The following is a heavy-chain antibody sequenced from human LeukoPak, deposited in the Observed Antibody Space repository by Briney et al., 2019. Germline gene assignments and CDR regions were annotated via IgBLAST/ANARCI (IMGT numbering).Heavy chain of an antibody. CDR2: MNPNSGNT. V-gene: IGHV1-8*03. D-gene: IGHD1-14*01. CDR3: ARAPRLTTYYYYYMDV. Sequence: GASVKVSCKASGYTFTSYDINWVRQATGQGLEWMGWMNPNSGNTGYAQKFQGRVTITRNTSISTAYMELSSLRSEDTAVYYCARAPRLTTYYYYYMDVWGKGTTVTVSS. CDR1: GYTFTSYD. J-gene: IGHJ6*03.